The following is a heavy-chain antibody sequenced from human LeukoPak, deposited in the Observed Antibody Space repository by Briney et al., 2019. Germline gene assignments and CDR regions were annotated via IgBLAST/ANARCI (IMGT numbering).Heavy chain of an antibody. CDR1: GFTFTDYA. V-gene: IGHV3-23*01. CDR2: ISGSGGST. D-gene: IGHD3-22*01. Sequence: GGSLRFSCAASGFTFTDYAMNWVRQAPGKGLEWLSAISGSGGSTYYADSIQGRFTISRDNSKNTLYLQMNSLRAEDTAIYYCAKDRYSRGYFDWGQGTLVTVSS. CDR3: AKDRYSRGYFD. J-gene: IGHJ4*02.